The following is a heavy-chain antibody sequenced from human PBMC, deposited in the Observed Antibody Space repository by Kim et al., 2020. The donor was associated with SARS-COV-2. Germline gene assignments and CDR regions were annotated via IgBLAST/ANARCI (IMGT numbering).Heavy chain of an antibody. D-gene: IGHD3-10*01. V-gene: IGHV1-46*01. CDR1: GYTFTSYY. Sequence: ASVKVSCKASGYTFTSYYMHWVRQAPGQGLEWMGIINPSGGSTSYAQKFQGRVTMTRDTSTSTVYMELSSLRSEDTAVYYCARDWYYYGSGSSLIQYYYYDGMDVWGPGTAVTVSS. J-gene: IGHJ6*02. CDR3: ARDWYYYGSGSSLIQYYYYDGMDV. CDR2: INPSGGST.